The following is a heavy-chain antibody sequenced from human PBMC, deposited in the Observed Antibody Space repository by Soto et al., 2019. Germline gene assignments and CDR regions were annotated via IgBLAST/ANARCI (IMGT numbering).Heavy chain of an antibody. CDR2: INHSGST. Sequence: SETLSLTCAVYGGSFSGYYWSWIRQPPGKGLEWIGEINHSGSTNYNPSLKSRVTISVDTSKNQFSLKLSSVTAADTAVYYCARITLRLYYYGSGSYSPYFDYWGQGTLVTVSS. CDR3: ARITLRLYYYGSGSYSPYFDY. J-gene: IGHJ4*02. CDR1: GGSFSGYY. V-gene: IGHV4-34*01. D-gene: IGHD3-10*01.